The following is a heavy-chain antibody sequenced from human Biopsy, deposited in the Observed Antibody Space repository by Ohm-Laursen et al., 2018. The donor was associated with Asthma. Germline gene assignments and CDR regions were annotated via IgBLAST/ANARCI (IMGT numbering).Heavy chain of an antibody. Sequence: SLRLSCAASGFTFSSYGMHWVRQAPGKGLEWVAVISYDGSNKYYADSVKGRFTISRDNSKNTLYLQMNSLRAEDTAVYYCASQSSGPDFWSGYYYFDYWGQGTLVTVSS. V-gene: IGHV3-30*03. CDR1: GFTFSSYG. D-gene: IGHD3-3*01. CDR2: ISYDGSNK. J-gene: IGHJ4*02. CDR3: ASQSSGPDFWSGYYYFDY.